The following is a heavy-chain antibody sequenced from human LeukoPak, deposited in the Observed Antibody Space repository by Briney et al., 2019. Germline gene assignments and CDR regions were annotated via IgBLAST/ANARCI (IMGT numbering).Heavy chain of an antibody. CDR2: IDASGGST. J-gene: IGHJ4*02. CDR1: GFTSSIYA. CDR3: AKAEGYDILTGLDY. D-gene: IGHD3-9*01. Sequence: GGSLTLSCATSGFTSSIYAMSWVRHAPGKGLEWVSGIDASGGSTYHAAYVKGRFTNSRDNSKNTLYLQMNSLGTEDTAVYYCAKAEGYDILTGLDYWGQGTVVSVSS. V-gene: IGHV3-23*01.